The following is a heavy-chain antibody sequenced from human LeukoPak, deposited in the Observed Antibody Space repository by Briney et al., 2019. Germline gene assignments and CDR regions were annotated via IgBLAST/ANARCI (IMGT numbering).Heavy chain of an antibody. CDR1: GGSFSGYY. J-gene: IGHJ4*02. Sequence: SETLSLTCAVYGGSFSGYYWSWIRQPPGKGLEWIGEINHSGSTNYNPSLKSRVTISVDTSKNQISLKLSSVTAADTAVYYCARGLYSGYADYWGQGTLVTVSS. CDR2: INHSGST. V-gene: IGHV4-34*01. D-gene: IGHD5-12*01. CDR3: ARGLYSGYADY.